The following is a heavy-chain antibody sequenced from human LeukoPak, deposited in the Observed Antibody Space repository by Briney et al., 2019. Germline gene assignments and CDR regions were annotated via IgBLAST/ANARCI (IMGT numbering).Heavy chain of an antibody. J-gene: IGHJ6*02. CDR2: IYPDDSDT. D-gene: IGHD6-13*01. CDR1: GYRFTNYW. Sequence: GESLQISCKGSGYRFTNYWIGWVRQMPGKGLEWMGSIYPDDSDTRYSPSFQGQVTISADKFINTAYLQWSSLRASDTAMYYCARHQPAGESYYQGLDVWAQGTTVAVSS. V-gene: IGHV5-51*01. CDR3: ARHQPAGESYYQGLDV.